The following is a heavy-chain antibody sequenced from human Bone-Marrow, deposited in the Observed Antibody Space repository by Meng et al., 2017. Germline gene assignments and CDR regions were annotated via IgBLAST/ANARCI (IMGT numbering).Heavy chain of an antibody. CDR1: GGTFSSYA. CDR2: IIPIFGTA. Sequence: SVKVSCKASGGTFSSYAISWVRQAPGQGLEWMGGIIPIFGTANYAQKFQGRVTITADESTSTAYMELSSLRSEDTAVYYCARSIYGYGDYGPHFGYFDYWGQGTLVTVSS. J-gene: IGHJ4*02. CDR3: ARSIYGYGDYGPHFGYFDY. D-gene: IGHD4-17*01. V-gene: IGHV1-69*13.